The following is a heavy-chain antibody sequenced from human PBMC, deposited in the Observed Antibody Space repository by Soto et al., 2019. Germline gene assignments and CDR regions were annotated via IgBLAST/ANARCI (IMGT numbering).Heavy chain of an antibody. Sequence: GESLKISCKGSGYSFTSYWISWVSQMPGKGLEWMGRIDPSDSYTNYSPSFQGHVTISADKSISTAYLQWSSLKASDTAMYYCASGVLVVPAAPNYYYYGMDVWGQGTTVTVSS. V-gene: IGHV5-10-1*01. CDR1: GYSFTSYW. D-gene: IGHD2-2*01. CDR2: IDPSDSYT. CDR3: ASGVLVVPAAPNYYYYGMDV. J-gene: IGHJ6*02.